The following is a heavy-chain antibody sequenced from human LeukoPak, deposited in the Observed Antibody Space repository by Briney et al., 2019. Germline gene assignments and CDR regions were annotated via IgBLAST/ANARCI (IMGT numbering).Heavy chain of an antibody. D-gene: IGHD6-6*01. CDR3: ARSPLRQLAHFDY. J-gene: IGHJ4*02. V-gene: IGHV4-4*07. CDR1: GGSFSSYY. Sequence: SETLSLTCTVSGGSFSSYYWTWIRQPAGKGLEWIGRIYNSGTTNYSPSLESRVTMSLDTSKNRFSLSLSSVTAADTAVYYCARSPLRQLAHFDYWGQGTLVTVSS. CDR2: IYNSGTT.